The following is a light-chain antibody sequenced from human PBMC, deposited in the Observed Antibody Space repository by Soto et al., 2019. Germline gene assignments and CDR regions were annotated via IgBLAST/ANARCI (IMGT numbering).Light chain of an antibody. CDR1: RGDVGHYNY. CDR2: EVT. Sequence: QSALTQPASVSGSPGQSITISCTGSRGDVGHYNYVSWYQQHPGKAPKLIIYEVTNRPSGVSDRFSGSKSGNTASLIISGLQAEDEADYYCTSYTTSRIWVFGGGTKVTVL. CDR3: TSYTTSRIWV. J-gene: IGLJ3*02. V-gene: IGLV2-14*01.